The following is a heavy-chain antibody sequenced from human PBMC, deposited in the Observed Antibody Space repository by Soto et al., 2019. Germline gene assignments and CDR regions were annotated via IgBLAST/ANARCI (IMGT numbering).Heavy chain of an antibody. CDR3: ASLGIVVHPAVTWRGMDV. J-gene: IGHJ6*02. Sequence: ASGKVSCKASGYAFTSYGISWVRQAPGQGLEWMGWISAYNGNTNYAQKLQGRVTMTTDTSTTTAYMELRSLRSDDTAVYFCASLGIVVHPAVTWRGMDVWGQGTTVTVSS. V-gene: IGHV1-18*01. D-gene: IGHD2-15*01. CDR1: GYAFTSYG. CDR2: ISAYNGNT.